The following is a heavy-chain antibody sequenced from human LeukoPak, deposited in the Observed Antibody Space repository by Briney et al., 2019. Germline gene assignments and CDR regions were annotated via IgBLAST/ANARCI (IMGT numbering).Heavy chain of an antibody. Sequence: ASVKVSCKASGYTFTGYYMHWVRQAPGQGLEWMGWINPNSGGTNYAQKFQGRVTITADESTSTAYMELSSLRSEDTAVYYCARDALYYYDSSGYYSSFDYWGQGTLVTVSS. CDR2: INPNSGGT. J-gene: IGHJ4*02. CDR3: ARDALYYYDSSGYYSSFDY. CDR1: GYTFTGYY. V-gene: IGHV1-2*02. D-gene: IGHD3-22*01.